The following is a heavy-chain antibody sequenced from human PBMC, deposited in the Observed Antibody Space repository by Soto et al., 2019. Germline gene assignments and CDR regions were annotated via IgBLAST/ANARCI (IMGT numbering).Heavy chain of an antibody. CDR2: IFYSGST. CDR3: ARGSNRGNSFSSWFDP. J-gene: IGHJ5*02. V-gene: IGHV4-28*03. Sequence: SETLSLTCAVSGYSITNSNWWGXIRQPPGKGLEWIGFIFYSGSTYYSPSLKSRVTMSVDTSKNQFSLNLSFVTAVDTAIYYCARGSNRGNSFSSWFDPWGQGALVTVSS. CDR1: GYSITNSNW. D-gene: IGHD3-10*01.